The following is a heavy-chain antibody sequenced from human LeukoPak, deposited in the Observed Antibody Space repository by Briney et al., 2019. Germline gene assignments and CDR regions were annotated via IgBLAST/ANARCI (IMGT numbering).Heavy chain of an antibody. V-gene: IGHV5-51*01. CDR2: IFPGDSDT. CDR1: GYGFTSYW. J-gene: IGHJ4*02. CDR3: ARGQDGSGILLDS. D-gene: IGHD3-10*01. Sequence: GESLKISCKASGYGFTSYWIAWVRQMSGKGLQCMGIIFPGDSDTRYSPSFQGQVTISADKSISTAYLQWSSLKASDTAMYYCARGQDGSGILLDSWGQGTLDTVSS.